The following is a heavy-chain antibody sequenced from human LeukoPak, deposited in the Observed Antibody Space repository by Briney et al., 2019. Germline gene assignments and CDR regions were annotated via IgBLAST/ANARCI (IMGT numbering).Heavy chain of an antibody. D-gene: IGHD6-13*01. CDR2: IMPIFGTV. CDR3: ARVPGIAPPQRGFDP. V-gene: IGHV1-69*05. J-gene: IGHJ5*02. CDR1: GGTFSSYA. Sequence: SVKVSCKASGGTFSSYAISWGRQAPGQGLEGLGGIMPIFGTVNYAQKFQGRVTITTDESTSTAYMELSSLRSEDTAVYYCARVPGIAPPQRGFDPWGQGTLVTVSS.